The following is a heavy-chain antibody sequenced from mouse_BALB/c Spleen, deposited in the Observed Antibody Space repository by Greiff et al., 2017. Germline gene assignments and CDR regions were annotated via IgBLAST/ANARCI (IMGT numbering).Heavy chain of an antibody. Sequence: EVQLKESGAELVKPGASVKLSCTASGFNIKDTYMHWVKQRPEQGLEWIGRIDPANGNTKYDPKFQGKATITADTSSNTAYLQLSSLTSEDTAVYYCAREVITTVVALYYYAMDYWGQGTSVTVSS. CDR2: IDPANGNT. D-gene: IGHD1-1*01. CDR3: AREVITTVVALYYYAMDY. J-gene: IGHJ4*01. V-gene: IGHV14-3*02. CDR1: GFNIKDTY.